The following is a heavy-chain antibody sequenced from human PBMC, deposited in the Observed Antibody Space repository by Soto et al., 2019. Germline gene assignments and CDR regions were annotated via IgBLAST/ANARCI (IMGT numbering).Heavy chain of an antibody. CDR2: ISSNGVGT. V-gene: IGHV3-64*01. CDR3: ARRARPDFYYMDV. J-gene: IGHJ6*03. CDR1: GFTLSGYA. Sequence: EVQLAESGGGLAQPGGSLRLACAASGFTLSGYAMDCVRQAPGKGLEYVSGISSNGVGTYYANSVQCRFTISRDNSKNTVYLQMGSLRPEDMAVYYCARRARPDFYYMDVWGKGTTVTVSS. D-gene: IGHD6-6*01.